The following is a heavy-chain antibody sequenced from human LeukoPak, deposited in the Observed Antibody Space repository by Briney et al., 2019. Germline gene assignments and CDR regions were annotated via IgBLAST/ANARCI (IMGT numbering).Heavy chain of an antibody. CDR3: AREPSGTGYYDSGGYYPSLYFQH. CDR2: ISSSGSTI. D-gene: IGHD3-22*01. Sequence: GGSLRPSCAASGFTFSDYYTSWIRQAPGKGLEWVSYISSSGSTIYYADSVKGRFIISRDNAKTSLYLQMNSLRAEDTAVYYCAREPSGTGYYDSGGYYPSLYFQHWGQGTLVTVSS. V-gene: IGHV3-11*04. J-gene: IGHJ1*01. CDR1: GFTFSDYY.